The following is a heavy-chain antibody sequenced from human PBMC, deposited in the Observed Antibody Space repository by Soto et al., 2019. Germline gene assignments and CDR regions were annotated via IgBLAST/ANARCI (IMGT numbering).Heavy chain of an antibody. J-gene: IGHJ4*02. CDR1: GYEFTNYW. CDR2: IDPSDSYT. Sequence: ESLKISCEGSGYEFTNYWTNWVRQMPGKGLEWMGRIDPSDSYTNYNPSFQGHVTFLVDKSLSTAYVQWSSLKASDTAMYFCGRQGRDGYHIVYSGQATLVTVS. V-gene: IGHV5-10-1*01. D-gene: IGHD2-15*01. CDR3: GRQGRDGYHIVY.